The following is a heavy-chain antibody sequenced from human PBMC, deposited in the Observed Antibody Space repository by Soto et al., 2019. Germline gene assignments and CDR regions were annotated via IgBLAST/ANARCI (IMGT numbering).Heavy chain of an antibody. D-gene: IGHD4-17*01. J-gene: IGHJ6*02. CDR3: ALVREAGDDYGMDV. Sequence: GGSLRLSCAASGFTFSSYSMNWVRQAPGKGLEWVSSISSSSSYIYYADSVKGRFTISRDNAKNSLYLQMNSLRAEDTAVYYRALVREAGDDYGMDVWRQVNTVTVSS. V-gene: IGHV3-21*01. CDR1: GFTFSSYS. CDR2: ISSSSSYI.